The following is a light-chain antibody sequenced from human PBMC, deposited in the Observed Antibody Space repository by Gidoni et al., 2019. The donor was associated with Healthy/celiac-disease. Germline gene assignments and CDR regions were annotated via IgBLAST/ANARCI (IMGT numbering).Light chain of an antibody. Sequence: VMTQSPDSLAVSLGERATINCKSSQSVLYSSNHKNYLAWYQQKPGQPPKLLIYWASTRESGVPDRFSGSGSGTDFTLTISSLQAEDVAVYYCQQYYSTPRTFGQGTKVEIK. V-gene: IGKV4-1*01. CDR2: WAS. J-gene: IGKJ1*01. CDR3: QQYYSTPRT. CDR1: QSVLYSSNHKNY.